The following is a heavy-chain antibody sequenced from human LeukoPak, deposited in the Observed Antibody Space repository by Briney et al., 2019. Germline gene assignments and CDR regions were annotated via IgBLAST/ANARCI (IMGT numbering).Heavy chain of an antibody. CDR1: GYTFTSYA. CDR2: IIPIFGTA. D-gene: IGHD3-22*01. Sequence: ASVKVSCKASGYTFTSYAMHWVRQAPGQGLEWMGGIIPIFGTANYAQKFQGRVTITADESTSTAYMELSSLRSEDTAVYYCARDAPYDSSGYYPRHLTNLLDPWGQGTLVTVSS. CDR3: ARDAPYDSSGYYPRHLTNLLDP. V-gene: IGHV1-69*13. J-gene: IGHJ5*02.